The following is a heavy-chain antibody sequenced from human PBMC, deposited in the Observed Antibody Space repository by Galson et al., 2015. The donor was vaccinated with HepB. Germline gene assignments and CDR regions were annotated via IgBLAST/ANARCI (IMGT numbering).Heavy chain of an antibody. CDR3: AKHSYCTDGSCYSLFDY. Sequence: SLRLSCAASGFTFSSYAMSWVRQAPGKGLEWVSAISATGGSTYYADSVKGRFTISRDNSKNTLYLQMNSLRAEDTAVYYCAKHSYCTDGSCYSLFDYWGQGTLVTVSS. D-gene: IGHD2-15*01. J-gene: IGHJ4*02. V-gene: IGHV3-23*01. CDR1: GFTFSSYA. CDR2: ISATGGST.